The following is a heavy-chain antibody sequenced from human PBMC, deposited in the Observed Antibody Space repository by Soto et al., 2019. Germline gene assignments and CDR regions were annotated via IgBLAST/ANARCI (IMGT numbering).Heavy chain of an antibody. J-gene: IGHJ4*02. D-gene: IGHD1-26*01. Sequence: EVQLVESGGGLVQPGGSLRLSCAASGFTFSSYEMNWVRQAPGKGLEWVSYITGSGNTIYYADSVKGRFTISRDNAKNSMYLQMNSLRAEDMAVYYCARGGSYFDYWGQGTLVTVSS. V-gene: IGHV3-48*03. CDR2: ITGSGNTI. CDR3: ARGGSYFDY. CDR1: GFTFSSYE.